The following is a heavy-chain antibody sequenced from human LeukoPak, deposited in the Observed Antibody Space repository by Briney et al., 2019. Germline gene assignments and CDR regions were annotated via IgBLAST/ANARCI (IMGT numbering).Heavy chain of an antibody. CDR2: IYYSGST. Sequence: SETLSPTCTVSGGSISSYYWSWIRQPPGKGLEWIGYIYYSGSTNYNPSLKSRVTISVDTSKNQFSLKLSSVTAADTAVYYCARHGGGPGSYYYGMDVWGQGTTVTVSS. J-gene: IGHJ6*02. D-gene: IGHD2-15*01. V-gene: IGHV4-59*08. CDR3: ARHGGGPGSYYYGMDV. CDR1: GGSISSYY.